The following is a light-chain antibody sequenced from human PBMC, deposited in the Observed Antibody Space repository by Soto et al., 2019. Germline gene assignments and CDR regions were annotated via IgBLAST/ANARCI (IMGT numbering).Light chain of an antibody. V-gene: IGLV1-47*01. J-gene: IGLJ2*01. CDR1: ISNIGSNY. Sequence: SVMTRPPSASGTPGQRVTISRSGSISNIGSNYVYWYQQLPGTAPKLLIYRNNQRPSGVPDRFSGSKSGTSASLAISGLRSEDEADYYCAAWDDSLSGQVFGGGTQLTVL. CDR3: AAWDDSLSGQV. CDR2: RNN.